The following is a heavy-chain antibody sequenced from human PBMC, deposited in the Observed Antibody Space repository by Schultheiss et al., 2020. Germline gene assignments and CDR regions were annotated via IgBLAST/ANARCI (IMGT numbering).Heavy chain of an antibody. CDR1: GFTFSDHY. V-gene: IGHV3-72*01. CDR3: ARDGGGGDHGDY. CDR2: TRNKANSYTT. Sequence: GGSLRLSCAASGFTFSDHYMDWVRQAPGKGLEWVGRTRNKANSYTTEYAASVKGRFTISRDNSKNTLYLQMGSLRAEDMAVYYCARDGGGGDHGDYWGQGTLVTVSS. J-gene: IGHJ4*02. D-gene: IGHD4-17*01.